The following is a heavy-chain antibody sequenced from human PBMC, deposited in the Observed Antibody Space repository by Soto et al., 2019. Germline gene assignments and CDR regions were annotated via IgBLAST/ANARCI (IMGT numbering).Heavy chain of an antibody. Sequence: QVQLVQSGAEVKKPGASVKVSCKASGYTFTSKDINWVRQATGQGLEWVGWMNPNSGNIGYAQKFQGRITMTRDISISTAYMELSSLRSGDTAVYYCATCSGVSCYADYWGQGTLVTVSS. CDR1: GYTFTSKD. CDR2: MNPNSGNI. J-gene: IGHJ4*02. V-gene: IGHV1-8*01. D-gene: IGHD2-2*01. CDR3: ATCSGVSCYADY.